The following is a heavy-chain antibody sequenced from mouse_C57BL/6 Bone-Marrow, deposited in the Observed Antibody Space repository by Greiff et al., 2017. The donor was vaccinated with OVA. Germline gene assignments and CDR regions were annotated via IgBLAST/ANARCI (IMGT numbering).Heavy chain of an antibody. Sequence: EVQLVESGGDLVKPGGSLKLSCAASGFTFSSYGMSWVRQTPDKRLEWVATISSGGSYTYYPDSVKGRFTLSRDNAKKTLYLQMSSLKSEDTAMYYCARPPTLPCGGYFEVWGTGTTVTVSS. CDR3: ARPPTLPCGGYFEV. J-gene: IGHJ1*03. D-gene: IGHD1-1*01. V-gene: IGHV5-6*01. CDR1: GFTFSSYG. CDR2: ISSGGSYT.